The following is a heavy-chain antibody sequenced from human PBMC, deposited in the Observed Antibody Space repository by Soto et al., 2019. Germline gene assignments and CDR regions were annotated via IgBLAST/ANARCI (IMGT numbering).Heavy chain of an antibody. J-gene: IGHJ6*02. D-gene: IGHD6-19*01. CDR1: GYTLTELS. CDR3: ARGQWLDNYYYYGMDV. Sequence: ASVKVSCKVSGYTLTELSMHWVRQAPGKGLEWMGGFDPEDGETIYAQKFQGRVTMTEDTSTDTAYMELSSLRSEDTAVYYCARGQWLDNYYYYGMDVWGQGTTVTVSS. V-gene: IGHV1-24*01. CDR2: FDPEDGET.